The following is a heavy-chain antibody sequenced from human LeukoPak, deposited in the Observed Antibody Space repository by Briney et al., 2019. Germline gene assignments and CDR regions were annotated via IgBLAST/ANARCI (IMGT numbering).Heavy chain of an antibody. D-gene: IGHD3-10*01. CDR1: GFTLSNHA. CDR2: ISDSGDST. CDR3: AKVPYSDYGSGRPPFMDV. J-gene: IGHJ6*02. V-gene: IGHV3-23*01. Sequence: AGGSLRLSCAASGFTLSNHAMSWVRQAPGRGLEWVATISDSGDSTYYADSVKGRFTISRDNSKKTLYLQMDSLRAEDTAIHYCAKVPYSDYGSGRPPFMDVWGQGTTVAVSS.